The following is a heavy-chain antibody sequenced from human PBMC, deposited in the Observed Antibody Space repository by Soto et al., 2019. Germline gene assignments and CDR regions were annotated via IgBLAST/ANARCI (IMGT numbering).Heavy chain of an antibody. CDR2: IYKSATT. CDR1: GDSISNLDYF. Sequence: SETLSLTCSVSGDSISNLDYFWAWIRQPPGQALEYVGYIYKSATTYYNPSFESRVAISVDTSKSQFSLNVTSVTAADTAVYFCARGRYCLTGRCFPNWFDSWGQGALVTVSS. CDR3: ARGRYCLTGRCFPNWFDS. J-gene: IGHJ5*01. V-gene: IGHV4-30-4*01. D-gene: IGHD7-27*01.